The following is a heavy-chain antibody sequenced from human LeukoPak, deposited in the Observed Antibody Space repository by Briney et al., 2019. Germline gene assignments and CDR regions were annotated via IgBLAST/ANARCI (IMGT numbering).Heavy chain of an antibody. CDR3: ARVAWQQLYFQH. J-gene: IGHJ1*01. Sequence: PSETLSLTCTVSGGSISSYYWSWIRQPPGKGLEWIGYIYYSGSTNYNPSLKSRVTISVDTSKNQFSLKLSSVTAADTAVYYCARVAWQQLYFQHWGQGTLVTVSS. D-gene: IGHD6-13*01. CDR2: IYYSGST. CDR1: GGSISSYY. V-gene: IGHV4-59*01.